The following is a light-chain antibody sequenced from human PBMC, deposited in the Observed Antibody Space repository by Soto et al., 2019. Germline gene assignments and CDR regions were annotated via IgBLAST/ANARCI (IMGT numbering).Light chain of an antibody. CDR2: YAS. CDR3: QVWDSSSDRPV. V-gene: IGLV3-21*04. CDR1: NIGSQS. Sequence: SYELTQTPSLSVAPEKTASITCGGDNIGSQSVHWYQHKPGQAPILVMRYASDRPSGIPERFSGSNSGNTATLTISRVEAGDEADYYCQVWDSSSDRPVFGGETNMTVL. J-gene: IGLJ3*02.